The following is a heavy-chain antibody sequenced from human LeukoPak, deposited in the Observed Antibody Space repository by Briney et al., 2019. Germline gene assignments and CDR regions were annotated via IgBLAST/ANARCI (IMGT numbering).Heavy chain of an antibody. CDR2: IYYSGST. J-gene: IGHJ4*02. D-gene: IGHD1-26*01. Sequence: SETLSLTCTVSGGSISSSSYYWGWIRQPPGKGLEWIGRIYYSGSTYYNPSLKSRVTISVDTSENQFSLKLSSVTAADTAVYYCARHGRTKDGAYFDYWGQGTLVTVSS. CDR1: GGSISSSSYY. V-gene: IGHV4-39*01. CDR3: ARHGRTKDGAYFDY.